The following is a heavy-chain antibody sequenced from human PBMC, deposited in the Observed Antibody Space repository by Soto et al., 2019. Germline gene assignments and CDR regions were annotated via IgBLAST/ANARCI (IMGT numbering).Heavy chain of an antibody. CDR1: GYSFATYW. Sequence: PGESLKISCEGSGYSFATYWIAWVRQMPEKGLELMGMIYPGDSDTRYSPSFQGQVTISADKSINTAYLQWDSLKASDTAIYFCARKNTGYSWFDPWGQGTLVTVSS. CDR3: ARKNTGYSWFDP. V-gene: IGHV5-51*01. J-gene: IGHJ5*02. CDR2: IYPGDSDT. D-gene: IGHD5-12*01.